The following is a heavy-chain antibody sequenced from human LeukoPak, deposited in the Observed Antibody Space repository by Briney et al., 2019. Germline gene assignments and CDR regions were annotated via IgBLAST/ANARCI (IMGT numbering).Heavy chain of an antibody. J-gene: IGHJ6*03. CDR3: ARRLYYYDSSGYRRWNYYMDV. CDR1: GGSLSGYY. D-gene: IGHD3-22*01. V-gene: IGHV4-34*01. Sequence: SETLSLTCAVYGGSLSGYYWSWIRQPPGKGLEWIGEINHSGSTNYNPSLKSRVTISVDTSKNQFSLKLSSVTAADTAVYYCARRLYYYDSSGYRRWNYYMDVWSKGTTVTISS. CDR2: INHSGST.